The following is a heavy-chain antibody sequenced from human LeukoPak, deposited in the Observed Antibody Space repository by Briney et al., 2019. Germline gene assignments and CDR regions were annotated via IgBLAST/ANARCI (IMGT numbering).Heavy chain of an antibody. CDR3: ARPTYCGSTCYFNFDY. D-gene: IGHD2-21*02. CDR2: IKPNSGVT. V-gene: IGHV1-2*02. J-gene: IGHJ4*02. Sequence: ASVKVSCKTSGYTFATYFMHWVRQAPGQGLEWMGYIKPNSGVTNYAQKFRGRVTMTWDMSISTAYIELSGLTSDDTAIYYCARPTYCGSTCYFNFDYWGQGTLVTVSS. CDR1: GYTFATYF.